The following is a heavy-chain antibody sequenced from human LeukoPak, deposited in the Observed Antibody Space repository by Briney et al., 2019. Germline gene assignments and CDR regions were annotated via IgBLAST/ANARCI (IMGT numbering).Heavy chain of an antibody. Sequence: PGGSLRLSCAASGFTFSSYWMHWVRQAPGKGLMWVSRINSDGSITNYADSVKGRCTTSRDNAKNTLYLQMNILRAEDTAVYYCARVRATFSPHFDNWGQGTLVTVSS. CDR3: ARVRATFSPHFDN. V-gene: IGHV3-74*01. CDR1: GFTFSSYW. CDR2: INSDGSIT. D-gene: IGHD5-12*01. J-gene: IGHJ4*02.